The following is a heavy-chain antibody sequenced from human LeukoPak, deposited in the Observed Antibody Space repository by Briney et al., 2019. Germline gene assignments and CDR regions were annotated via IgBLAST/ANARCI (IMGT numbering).Heavy chain of an antibody. CDR2: IYHSGST. Sequence: SETLSLTCGAYGGSFSGYYWSWIRQPPGKGLEWIGYIYHSGSTYYNPSLKSRVTISVDRSKNQFSLKLSSVTAADTAVYYCARGQAEDWGQGTLVTVSS. CDR1: GGSFSGYY. CDR3: ARGQAED. J-gene: IGHJ4*02. V-gene: IGHV4-34*01.